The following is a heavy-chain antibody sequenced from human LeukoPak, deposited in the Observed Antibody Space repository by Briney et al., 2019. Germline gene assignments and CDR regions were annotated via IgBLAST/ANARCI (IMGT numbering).Heavy chain of an antibody. D-gene: IGHD3-22*01. Sequence: GGSLRLSCAASGFTFSSYSMNWVRQAPGKGLEWVSSISSSSSYIYYADSVKGRITISIDKPKNPLYLKMSCLRAADTAVYYCARDLSEGTYYYGAFDIWGQGTMVTVSS. J-gene: IGHJ3*02. V-gene: IGHV3-21*01. CDR3: ARDLSEGTYYYGAFDI. CDR1: GFTFSSYS. CDR2: ISSSSSYI.